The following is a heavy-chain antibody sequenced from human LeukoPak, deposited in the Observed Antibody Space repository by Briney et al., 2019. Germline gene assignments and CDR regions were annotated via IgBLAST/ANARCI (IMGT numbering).Heavy chain of an antibody. CDR2: IYYSGST. CDR3: ARSHRTTVTTFGY. J-gene: IGHJ4*02. V-gene: IGHV4-61*01. D-gene: IGHD4-17*01. Sequence: PSETLSLTCAVSGGSISSSYYWSWIRQPPGKGLEWIGYIYYSGSTNYNPSLKSRVTISVDTSKNQFSLKLSSVTAADTAVYYCARSHRTTVTTFGYWGQGTLVTVSS. CDR1: GGSISSSYY.